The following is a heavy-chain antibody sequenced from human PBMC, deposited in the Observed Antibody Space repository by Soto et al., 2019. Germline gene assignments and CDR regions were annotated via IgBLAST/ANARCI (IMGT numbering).Heavy chain of an antibody. CDR2: ISAYNGNT. CDR3: ARESTLYSSGWYWFDP. D-gene: IGHD6-19*01. J-gene: IGHJ5*02. V-gene: IGHV1-18*01. Sequence: QVQLVQSGAEVKKPGASVKVSCKASGYTFTSYGISWVRQAPGQGLEWMGWISAYNGNTNYAQKLQGRVIMTTETSTSTAYMELRSLRSDDTAVYYCARESTLYSSGWYWFDPWGQGTLVTVSS. CDR1: GYTFTSYG.